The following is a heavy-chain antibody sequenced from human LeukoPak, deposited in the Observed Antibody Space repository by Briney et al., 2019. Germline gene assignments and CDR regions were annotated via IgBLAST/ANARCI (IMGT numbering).Heavy chain of an antibody. Sequence: GGSLRLSCTLSGLAVSDNYVTWVRQAPGKGLERVSVIFPNGNTYSADFVEGRFSISRDKSTNTLFLDMSRVGTDDTAVYFCARANPVYGDFDYWGQGTLVSVSS. CDR3: ARANPVYGDFDY. CDR2: IFPNGNT. J-gene: IGHJ4*02. V-gene: IGHV3-53*01. CDR1: GLAVSDNY. D-gene: IGHD4-17*01.